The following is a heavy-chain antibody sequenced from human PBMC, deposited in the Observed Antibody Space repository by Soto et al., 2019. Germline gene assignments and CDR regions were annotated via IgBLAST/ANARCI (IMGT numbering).Heavy chain of an antibody. CDR2: IYYSGST. J-gene: IGHJ6*03. CDR3: ARGIVVVPAAALNYYYYYYMDV. D-gene: IGHD2-2*01. CDR1: GGSISSYY. V-gene: IGHV4-59*01. Sequence: SENLSLTCTVSGGSISSYYWSWIRQPPGKGLEWIGYIYYSGSTNYNPSLKSRVTISVDTSKNQFSLKLSSVTAADTAVYYCARGIVVVPAAALNYYYYYYMDVWGKGTTVTVSS.